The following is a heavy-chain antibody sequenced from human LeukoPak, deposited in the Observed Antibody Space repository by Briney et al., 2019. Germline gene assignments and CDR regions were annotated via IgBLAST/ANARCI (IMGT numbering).Heavy chain of an antibody. CDR2: MRGNGET. V-gene: IGHV3-23*01. CDR1: GLSFSTFA. CDR3: ARASWVSSTDAVR. J-gene: IGHJ4*02. Sequence: QPGGSLRLSCAASGLSFSTFAMSWVRQGPARGLEWVSSMRGNGETFYADPVKGRFTLSSDSSRNTVYLQLNNLRVEDTAIYYCARASWVSSTDAVRWGQGTLVTVSS. D-gene: IGHD3-16*01.